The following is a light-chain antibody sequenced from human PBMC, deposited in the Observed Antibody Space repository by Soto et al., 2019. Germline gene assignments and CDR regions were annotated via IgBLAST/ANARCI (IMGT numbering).Light chain of an antibody. Sequence: QSALTQPPSASGSPGRSVTISCTGTSSDVGAYNYVSWYQQHPGRAPKLMIYEVRERPSGVPDRFSGSKSDNTASLTVSGLQAEDEADYYCSSYAGNNNFVVFGGGTKLTVL. CDR2: EVR. CDR1: SSDVGAYNY. V-gene: IGLV2-8*01. CDR3: SSYAGNNNFVV. J-gene: IGLJ2*01.